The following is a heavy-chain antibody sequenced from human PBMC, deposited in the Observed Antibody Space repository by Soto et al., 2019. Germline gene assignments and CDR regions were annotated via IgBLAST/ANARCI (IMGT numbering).Heavy chain of an antibody. CDR1: GYTFTSYG. J-gene: IGHJ6*02. CDR2: ISAYNGNT. CDR3: ARAGSGSYYYYYGMDV. V-gene: IGHV1-18*01. D-gene: IGHD2-15*01. Sequence: GASVKVSCKASGYTFTSYGISWVRQAPGQGLEWMGWISAYNGNTNYAQKLQGRVTMTTDTSTSTAYMELRSLRSDDTAVYYCARAGSGSYYYYYGMDVWGQGTTVTVSS.